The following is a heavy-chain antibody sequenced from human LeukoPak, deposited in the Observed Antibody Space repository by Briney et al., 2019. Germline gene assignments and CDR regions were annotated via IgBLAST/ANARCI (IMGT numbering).Heavy chain of an antibody. CDR1: GFTFSSYW. CDR3: AKDSLYRDYDFWSGYYSEAWFDP. V-gene: IGHV3-7*03. J-gene: IGHJ5*02. Sequence: GGSLRLSCAASGFTFSSYWMSWVRQAPGKGLEWVANIKQDGSEKYYVDSVKGRFTISRDNAKNSLYLQMNSLRAEDTAVYYCAKDSLYRDYDFWSGYYSEAWFDPWGQGTLVTVSS. CDR2: IKQDGSEK. D-gene: IGHD3-3*01.